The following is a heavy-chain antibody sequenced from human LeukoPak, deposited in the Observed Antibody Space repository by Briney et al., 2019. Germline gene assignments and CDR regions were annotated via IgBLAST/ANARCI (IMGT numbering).Heavy chain of an antibody. J-gene: IGHJ5*02. CDR2: VYYSGST. CDR3: ARGRSLRYFDWLLWFDP. V-gene: IGHV4-59*01. Sequence: PSETLSLTCTVSGGSISSYYWSWIRQPPGKGLEWIGYVYYSGSTNYSPSLKSRVTISLDTSKNQFSLKLTSVTAADTAVYYCARGRSLRYFDWLLWFDPWGQGTLVTVSS. D-gene: IGHD3-9*01. CDR1: GGSISSYY.